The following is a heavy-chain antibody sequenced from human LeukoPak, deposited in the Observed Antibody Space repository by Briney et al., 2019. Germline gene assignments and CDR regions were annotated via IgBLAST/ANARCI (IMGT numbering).Heavy chain of an antibody. CDR2: ISSSGSTI. CDR1: GFTFSSYE. V-gene: IGHV3-48*03. CDR3: ARQPRSSSWYVPHWFNP. D-gene: IGHD6-13*01. J-gene: IGHJ5*02. Sequence: GGSLRLSCAASGFTFSSYEMNWFRQAPGKGLEWVSYISSSGSTIYYADSVKGRFTISRDNAKNSLYLQMNSLRAEDTAVYYCARQPRSSSWYVPHWFNPWGQGTLVTVSS.